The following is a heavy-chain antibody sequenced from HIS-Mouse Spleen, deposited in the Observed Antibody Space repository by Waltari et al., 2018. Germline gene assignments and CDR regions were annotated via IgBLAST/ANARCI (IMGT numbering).Heavy chain of an antibody. CDR2: IYYSGST. CDR1: GGSISSSSHY. V-gene: IGHV4-39*07. CDR3: AREIPYSSSWYDWYFDL. D-gene: IGHD6-13*01. J-gene: IGHJ2*01. Sequence: QLQLQESGPGLVQPSETLSLTCTVPGGSISSSSHYWGWIRQPPGKGLEWIGSIYYSGSTYYNPSLKSRVTISVDTSKNQFSLKLSSVTAADTAVYYCAREIPYSSSWYDWYFDLWGRGTLVTVSS.